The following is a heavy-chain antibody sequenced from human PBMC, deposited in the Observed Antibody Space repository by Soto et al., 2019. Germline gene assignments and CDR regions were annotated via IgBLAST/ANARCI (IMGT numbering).Heavy chain of an antibody. J-gene: IGHJ6*02. V-gene: IGHV1-69*06. CDR1: GGTFSSYA. Sequence: SVKVSCKASGGTFSSYAISWVRQAPGQGLEWMGGIIPIFGTANYAQKFQGRVTITADKSTSTAYMELSSLRSEDTAVYYCARGVWYYYDSSGYYVYGMDVWGQGTTVTVSS. CDR3: ARGVWYYYDSSGYYVYGMDV. CDR2: IIPIFGTA. D-gene: IGHD3-22*01.